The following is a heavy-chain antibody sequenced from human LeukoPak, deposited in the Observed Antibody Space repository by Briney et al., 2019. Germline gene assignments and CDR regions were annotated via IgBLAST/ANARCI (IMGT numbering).Heavy chain of an antibody. J-gene: IGHJ4*02. V-gene: IGHV1-2*04. Sequence: ASVKVSCKAFGYTFTDYYIHWVRQAPGQGLEWVGWINPNSGGATYAQKFQGWVTMTRDTSISTAYLELSRLESDDTAVYYCARDSGVSAPVALLTLGFSLDYWGQGTPVTVSS. CDR1: GYTFTDYY. D-gene: IGHD3-10*01. CDR3: ARDSGVSAPVALLTLGFSLDY. CDR2: INPNSGGA.